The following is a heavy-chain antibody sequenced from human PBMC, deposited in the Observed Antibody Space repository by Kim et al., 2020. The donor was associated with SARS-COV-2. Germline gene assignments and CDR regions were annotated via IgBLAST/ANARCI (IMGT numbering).Heavy chain of an antibody. CDR3: AKDIVDSDGSGDL. V-gene: IGHV3-30*18. J-gene: IGHJ4*02. CDR2: ISYDGSNK. Sequence: GGSLRLSCAASGFTFSSYGMHWVRQAPGKGLEWVAVISYDGSNKYYADSVKGRFTISRDNSKNTLYLQMNSLRAEDTAVYYCAKDIVDSDGSGDLWGQGT. D-gene: IGHD3-10*01. CDR1: GFTFSSYG.